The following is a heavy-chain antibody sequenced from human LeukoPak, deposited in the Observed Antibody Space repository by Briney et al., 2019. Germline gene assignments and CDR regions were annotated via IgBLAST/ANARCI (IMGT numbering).Heavy chain of an antibody. J-gene: IGHJ4*02. D-gene: IGHD2-15*01. CDR2: ISAYNGNT. CDR1: GYTFTSYG. CDR3: ARDLGYCSGGSCYSFSY. V-gene: IGHV1-18*04. Sequence: ASVKVSCKASGYTFTSYGINWVRQAPGQGLEWMGWISAYNGNTNYAQKLQGRVTMTTDTSTSTAYMELRSLRSDDTAVYYCARDLGYCSGGSCYSFSYWGQGTLVTVSS.